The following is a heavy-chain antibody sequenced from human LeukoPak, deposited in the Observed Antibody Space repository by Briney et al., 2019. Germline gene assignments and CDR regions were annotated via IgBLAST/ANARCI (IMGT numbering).Heavy chain of an antibody. D-gene: IGHD6-19*01. CDR3: AKPTRASGWLFDY. V-gene: IGHV1-2*02. CDR1: RYTFTGYY. Sequence: ASVKVSCKASRYTFTGYYMHWVRQAPGQGLEWMGWINPNSGGTNYAQKFQGRVTMTRDTSISTAYMELSRLRSDDTAVYYCAKPTRASGWLFDYWGQGTLVTVSS. CDR2: INPNSGGT. J-gene: IGHJ4*02.